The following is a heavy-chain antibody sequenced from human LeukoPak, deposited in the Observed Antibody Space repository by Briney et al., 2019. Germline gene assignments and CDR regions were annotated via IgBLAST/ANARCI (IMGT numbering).Heavy chain of an antibody. V-gene: IGHV3-48*03. Sequence: SGGSLRLSCAASGFTFSTYEMIWVRQAPGKGLEWLSYISSSGSSIYSADSVKGRFTISRDNAKNSLYLQMNSLRAEDTAVYYCARGLVVAATPPYSYYGMDVWGKGTTVTVSS. D-gene: IGHD2-15*01. CDR1: GFTFSTYE. J-gene: IGHJ6*04. CDR3: ARGLVVAATPPYSYYGMDV. CDR2: ISSSGSSI.